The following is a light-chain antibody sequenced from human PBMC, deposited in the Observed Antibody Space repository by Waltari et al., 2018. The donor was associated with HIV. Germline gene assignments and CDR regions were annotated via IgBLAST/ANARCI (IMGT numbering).Light chain of an antibody. CDR1: SSNIGDNA. CDR2: SNN. CDR3: ATLDDSLNGPV. Sequence: QSVLTQPPSVSGTPGQRVTISCSGGSSNIGDNAVSWYQQFPGTAPQLLIYSNNQRPSGVPDRFSGSKSGTSASLAISGLQSEDEADYYCATLDDSLNGPVFGGGTKVTVL. J-gene: IGLJ2*01. V-gene: IGLV1-44*01.